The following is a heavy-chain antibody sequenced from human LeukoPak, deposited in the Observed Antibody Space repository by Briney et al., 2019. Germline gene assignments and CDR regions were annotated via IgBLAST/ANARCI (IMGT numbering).Heavy chain of an antibody. J-gene: IGHJ4*02. V-gene: IGHV1-18*01. CDR1: GYTFTSYS. Sequence: GASVKVPCKASGYTFTSYSITWVRQAPGQGLEWMGWISAYNGNTNYAQNLHGRVAMTTDTSTSTAYMELRSLRSDDSAVYYCARGARIVGARDLDYWGQGTLVTVSS. D-gene: IGHD1-26*01. CDR3: ARGARIVGARDLDY. CDR2: ISAYNGNT.